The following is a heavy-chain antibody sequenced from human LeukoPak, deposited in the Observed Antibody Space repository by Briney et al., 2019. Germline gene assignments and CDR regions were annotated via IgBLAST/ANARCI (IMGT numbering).Heavy chain of an antibody. CDR1: GGSITSGDYY. CDR2: MYYSGST. V-gene: IGHV4-30-4*01. J-gene: IGHJ5*02. Sequence: SQTLSLTCTVSGGSITSGDYYWSWIRQPSGKGLEWIAYMYYSGSTYYNPSLKSRVTMSADTSKNQFSLKLSSVTAADTAVYYCARPHYYDSRIDPWGQGTLVTVSS. CDR3: ARPHYYDSRIDP. D-gene: IGHD3-22*01.